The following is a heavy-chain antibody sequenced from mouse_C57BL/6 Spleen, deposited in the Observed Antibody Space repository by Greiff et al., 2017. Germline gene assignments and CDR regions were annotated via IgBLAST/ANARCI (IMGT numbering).Heavy chain of an antibody. CDR3: ARSRDGPLGN. D-gene: IGHD2-3*01. CDR1: GYTFTDYY. Sequence: VQLKQSGPVLVKPGASVKMSCKASGYTFTDYYMNWVKQSHGKSLEWIGVINPYNGGTSYNQKFKGKATLTVDKSSSTAYMELNSLTSEDSAVYYCARSRDGPLGNWGQGTTLTVSS. J-gene: IGHJ2*01. V-gene: IGHV1-19*01. CDR2: INPYNGGT.